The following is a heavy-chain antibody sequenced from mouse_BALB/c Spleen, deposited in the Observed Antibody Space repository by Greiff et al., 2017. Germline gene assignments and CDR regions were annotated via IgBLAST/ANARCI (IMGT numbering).Heavy chain of an antibody. CDR2: IYPSDSYT. CDR1: GYTFTSYW. D-gene: IGHD1-1*01. J-gene: IGHJ1*01. V-gene: IGHV1-69*02. Sequence: VQLQQPGAELVRPGASVKLSCKASGYTFTSYWINWVKQRPGQGLEWIGNIYPSDSYTNYNQKFKDKATLTVDKSSSTAYMQLSSPTSEDSAVYYCTKSLYYYGVYWYFDVWGAGTTVTVSS. CDR3: TKSLYYYGVYWYFDV.